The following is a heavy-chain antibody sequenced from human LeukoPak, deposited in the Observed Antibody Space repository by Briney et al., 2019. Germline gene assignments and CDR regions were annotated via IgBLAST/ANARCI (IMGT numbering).Heavy chain of an antibody. Sequence: QPGGSLRLSCAASGFTYSSNWMHWVRQAPGKGLVWVSRVSGDGSITYYADSVKGRFTMSRDNAKNTLYLQINSLRVEDTAVYYCARQNYGNPDYWGQGTLITVSS. CDR1: GFTYSSNW. J-gene: IGHJ4*02. CDR3: ARQNYGNPDY. V-gene: IGHV3-74*01. D-gene: IGHD3-16*01. CDR2: VSGDGSIT.